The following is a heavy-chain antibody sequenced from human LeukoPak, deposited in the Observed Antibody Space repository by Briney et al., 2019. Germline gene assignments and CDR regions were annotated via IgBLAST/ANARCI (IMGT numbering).Heavy chain of an antibody. Sequence: RAGGSLRLSCAASGFTFSSYGMHWVRQAPGKGLEYVSGITNNGDSTYFADSVKGRFTISRDNSKNTLYLQMSSLRAEDTAVYYCVKDGEYYGSGSFRWGQGTLVTVSS. J-gene: IGHJ4*02. CDR1: GFTFSSYG. CDR3: VKDGEYYGSGSFR. V-gene: IGHV3-64D*06. D-gene: IGHD3-10*01. CDR2: ITNNGDST.